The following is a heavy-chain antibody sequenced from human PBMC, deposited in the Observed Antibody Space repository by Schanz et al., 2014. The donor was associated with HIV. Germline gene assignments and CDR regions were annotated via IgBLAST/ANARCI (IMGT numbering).Heavy chain of an antibody. Sequence: VQLVESGGGVVQPGRSLRLSCAASGFTFSSYWMHWVRQAPGKGLVWVSRINSDGSSTSYADSVKGRFTISRDNAKNTLYLQMNSLRAEDTAVYYCAKDDAGYSSSWHYYYYYGMDVWGQGTTVTVSS. V-gene: IGHV3-74*01. CDR2: INSDGSST. J-gene: IGHJ6*02. CDR1: GFTFSSYW. D-gene: IGHD6-13*01. CDR3: AKDDAGYSSSWHYYYYYGMDV.